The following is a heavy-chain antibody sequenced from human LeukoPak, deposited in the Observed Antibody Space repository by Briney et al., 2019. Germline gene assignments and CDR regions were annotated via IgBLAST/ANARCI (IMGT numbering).Heavy chain of an antibody. D-gene: IGHD3-3*01. CDR1: GFTFSNAW. Sequence: PGGSLRLSCAASGFTFSNAWMSWVRQAPGKGLEWVGRIKSKTDGGTTDYAAPVKGRFTISRDDSKNTLYLQMNSLKTEDTAVYYCTTDYDFWWGFDYWGQGTLVTVSS. CDR3: TTDYDFWWGFDY. V-gene: IGHV3-15*01. CDR2: IKSKTDGGTT. J-gene: IGHJ4*02.